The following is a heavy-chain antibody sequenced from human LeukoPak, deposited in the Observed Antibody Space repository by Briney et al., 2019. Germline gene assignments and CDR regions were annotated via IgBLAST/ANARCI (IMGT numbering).Heavy chain of an antibody. CDR3: AKRLWESKGLDPFDI. CDR2: ISGNSDMT. V-gene: IGHV3-23*01. D-gene: IGHD5-18*01. CDR1: GFTFSSYS. J-gene: IGHJ3*02. Sequence: HPGGSLRLSCAASGFTFSSYSMNWVRQAPGKGLEWVSGISGNSDMTYYADSVKGRFSISRDNSKNTLYLQMNSLRADDTALYYCAKRLWESKGLDPFDIWGQGTMVTVSS.